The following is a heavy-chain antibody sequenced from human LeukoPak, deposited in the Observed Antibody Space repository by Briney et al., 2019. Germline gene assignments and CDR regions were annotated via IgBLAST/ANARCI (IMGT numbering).Heavy chain of an antibody. CDR3: ARDLGGRDASDI. CDR2: ISSSYRTI. V-gene: IGHV3-48*01. Sequence: GGSLRLSCAASGFTFSSYSMNWVRQAPGKRLEWVSYISSSYRTIYYADSVKGRFTVSRDNAKNSLYLQMSSLTAEDTAFYYCARDLGGRDASDILIRGTMVTVSS. CDR1: GFTFSSYS. J-gene: IGHJ3*02. D-gene: IGHD3-16*01.